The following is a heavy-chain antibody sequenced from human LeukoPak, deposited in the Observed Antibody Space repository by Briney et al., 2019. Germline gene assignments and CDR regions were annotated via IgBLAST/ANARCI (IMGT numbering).Heavy chain of an antibody. CDR3: ARRILGFCTSTSCPHYYGLDV. CDR2: ISDYGSAT. V-gene: IGHV3-23*01. J-gene: IGHJ6*02. D-gene: IGHD2-2*01. CDR1: GFTFSSYD. Sequence: QPGGSLRLSCAASGFTFSSYDMTWVRQAPGKGLQWISAISDYGSATYYADSVTGRFTISRDNSKNTLYLQMNSLRAEDTAVYYCARRILGFCTSTSCPHYYGLDVWGQGTTVTVSS.